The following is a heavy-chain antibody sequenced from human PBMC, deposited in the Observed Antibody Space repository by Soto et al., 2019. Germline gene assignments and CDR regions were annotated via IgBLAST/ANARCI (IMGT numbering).Heavy chain of an antibody. CDR3: ARDLDDFWSGYYAPYFDY. CDR2: IKQDGSEK. V-gene: IGHV3-7*01. D-gene: IGHD3-3*01. CDR1: GFTFSSYW. Sequence: GGSLRLSCAASGFTFSSYWMSWVRQAPGKGLEWVANIKQDGSEKYYVDSVKGRFTISRDNAKNSLYLQMNSLRAEDTAVYYCARDLDDFWSGYYAPYFDYWGQGTLVTV. J-gene: IGHJ4*02.